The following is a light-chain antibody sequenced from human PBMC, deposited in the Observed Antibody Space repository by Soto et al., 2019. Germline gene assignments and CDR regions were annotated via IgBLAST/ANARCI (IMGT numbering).Light chain of an antibody. CDR3: QQSYSTPYS. CDR2: AAS. V-gene: IGKV1-39*01. CDR1: QSISSY. J-gene: IGKJ2*03. Sequence: DIQMTQSPSSLSASVGDRVTITCRSSQSISSYLNWYQQKPGKAPKLRIYAASSLQSGVPSRFSGSGSGTDFTLTISSLQPEDFATYYCQQSYSTPYSFSQGTKVEIK.